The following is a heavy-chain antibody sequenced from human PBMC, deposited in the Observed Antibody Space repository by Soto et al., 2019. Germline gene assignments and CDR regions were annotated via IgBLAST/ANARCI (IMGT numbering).Heavy chain of an antibody. J-gene: IGHJ5*02. Sequence: SETLSLTCTVSGGSISSGGYYWSWIRQQPGKGMEWIGYIYYSGSTYYNPSLKSRVTISVDTSKNQFSLKLSSVTAADTAVYYCARARSRYYDILTGYYTSRWFDPWGQGTLVTVSS. CDR2: IYYSGST. CDR1: GGSISSGGYY. D-gene: IGHD3-9*01. V-gene: IGHV4-31*03. CDR3: ARARSRYYDILTGYYTSRWFDP.